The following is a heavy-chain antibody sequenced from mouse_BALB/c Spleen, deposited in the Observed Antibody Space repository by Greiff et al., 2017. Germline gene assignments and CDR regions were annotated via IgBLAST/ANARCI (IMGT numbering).Heavy chain of an antibody. D-gene: IGHD2-14*01. J-gene: IGHJ4*01. CDR3: AREGEVRRDYYAMDY. CDR1: GFSLTSYG. Sequence: VQRVESGPGLVAPSQSLSITCTVSGFSLTSYGVHWVRQPPGKGLEWLGVIWAGGSTNYNSALMSRLSISKDNSKSQVFLKMNSLQTDDTAMYYCAREGEVRRDYYAMDYWGQGTSVTVSS. V-gene: IGHV2-9*02. CDR2: IWAGGST.